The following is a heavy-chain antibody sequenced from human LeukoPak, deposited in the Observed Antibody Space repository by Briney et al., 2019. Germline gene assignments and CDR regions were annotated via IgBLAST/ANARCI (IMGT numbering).Heavy chain of an antibody. Sequence: PGGSLRLSCAASGFTFSSYSMNWVRQAPGKGLGWVSSISSSSSYIYYADSVKGRFTISRDNAKNSLYLQMNSLRAEDTAVYYCARVLGGAYYYYYMDVWGKGTTVTVSS. V-gene: IGHV3-21*01. CDR1: GFTFSSYS. CDR3: ARVLGGAYYYYYMDV. CDR2: ISSSSSYI. D-gene: IGHD3-16*01. J-gene: IGHJ6*03.